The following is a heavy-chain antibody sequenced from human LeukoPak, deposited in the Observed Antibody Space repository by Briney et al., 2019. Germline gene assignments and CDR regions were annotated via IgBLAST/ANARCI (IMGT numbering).Heavy chain of an antibody. V-gene: IGHV3-23*01. CDR1: GFTFSSYA. Sequence: SGGSLRLSCAASGFTFSSYAMSWVRQAPGKGLEWVSAISGSGGSTYYADSVKGRFTISRDNSKNTLYLQMNSLRAEDPAVDYCAKIGTGYSYGYYYFDYWGQGALVTVSS. J-gene: IGHJ4*02. CDR3: AKIGTGYSYGYYYFDY. CDR2: ISGSGGST. D-gene: IGHD5-18*01.